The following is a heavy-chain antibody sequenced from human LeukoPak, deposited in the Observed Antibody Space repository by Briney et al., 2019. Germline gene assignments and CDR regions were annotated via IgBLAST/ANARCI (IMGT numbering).Heavy chain of an antibody. D-gene: IGHD2-15*01. V-gene: IGHV1-2*02. Sequence: GASVKVSCKASGYTFTGYYMHWVRQAPGQGLEWMGWINPNSGGTNYAQKFQGRVTMTRDTSISTAYMELSRLRSDDTAVYYCARGKIRYCSGGSCYSSDHWGQGTLVTVSS. J-gene: IGHJ4*02. CDR3: ARGKIRYCSGGSCYSSDH. CDR2: INPNSGGT. CDR1: GYTFTGYY.